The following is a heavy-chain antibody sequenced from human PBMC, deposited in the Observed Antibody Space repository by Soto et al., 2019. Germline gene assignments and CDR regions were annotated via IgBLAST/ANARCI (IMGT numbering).Heavy chain of an antibody. CDR3: ARIREYYYYGMDV. J-gene: IGHJ6*02. Sequence: SGPTLVNPTETLTLTCTVSGFSLSDARMGVSWIRQPPGKALQWLAHIFSNDEKSYSTSLQSRLTISKDTSISQVVLTMTNMDPVDTATYFCARIREYYYYGMDVWGQGTTVTVSS. V-gene: IGHV2-26*01. CDR1: GFSLSDARMG. CDR2: IFSNDEK.